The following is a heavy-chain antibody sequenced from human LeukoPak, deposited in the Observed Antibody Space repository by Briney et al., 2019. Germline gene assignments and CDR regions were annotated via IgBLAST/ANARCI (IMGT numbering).Heavy chain of an antibody. V-gene: IGHV3-7*04. CDR1: GFTFSSYW. Sequence: GGSLRLSCAASGFTFSSYWMSWVRQAPGKGLEWVANIKQDGSEIYYVDSVKGRFLISRDNAKNSLYLQMNSLRAEDTAVYYCARDCVIVGAPCYDCWGQGTLATVSS. CDR2: IKQDGSEI. D-gene: IGHD1-26*01. CDR3: ARDCVIVGAPCYDC. J-gene: IGHJ4*02.